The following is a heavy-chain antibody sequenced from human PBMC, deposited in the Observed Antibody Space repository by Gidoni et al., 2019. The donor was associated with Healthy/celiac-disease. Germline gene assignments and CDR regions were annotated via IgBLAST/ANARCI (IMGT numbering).Heavy chain of an antibody. D-gene: IGHD5-12*01. J-gene: IGHJ3*02. Sequence: QVQLQESGPGLVKPSETLSLTCTVSGGSISSYYWSWIRQPPGKGLEWIGYIYYSGSTNYNPSLKSRVTISVDTSKNQFSLKLSSVTAADTAVYYCARLWVFRMATPNDAFDIWGQGTMVTVSS. V-gene: IGHV4-59*01. CDR2: IYYSGST. CDR3: ARLWVFRMATPNDAFDI. CDR1: GGSISSYY.